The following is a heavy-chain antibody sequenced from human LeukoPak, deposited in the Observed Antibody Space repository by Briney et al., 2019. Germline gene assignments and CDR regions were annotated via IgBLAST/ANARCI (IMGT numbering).Heavy chain of an antibody. CDR3: ARDGPRSVSGTSYFDY. J-gene: IGHJ4*02. Sequence: GGSLRLSCAASRFTFSSYSMDWVRQAPGKGLEWVSSISSSGSYIYYADSVKGRFTISRDNAKNSLYLQMNSLRAEDTAVYYCARDGPRSVSGTSYFDYWGQGTLVTVSS. V-gene: IGHV3-21*01. D-gene: IGHD6-25*01. CDR1: RFTFSSYS. CDR2: ISSSGSYI.